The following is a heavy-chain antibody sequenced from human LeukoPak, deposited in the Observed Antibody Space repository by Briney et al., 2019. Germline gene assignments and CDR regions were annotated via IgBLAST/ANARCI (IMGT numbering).Heavy chain of an antibody. J-gene: IGHJ5*02. CDR3: ARGLDAAYTSDT. V-gene: IGHV3-30*04. D-gene: IGHD3-16*01. Sequence: GGSLRLSCVASGFTFDSYPRHWVRQAPGKGLEWVAVISYDGSDKYYADSVKGRFTISRDNFKNTIYLQMNSLTAADTAVYYCARGLDAAYTSDTWGQGALVTVSS. CDR1: GFTFDSYP. CDR2: ISYDGSDK.